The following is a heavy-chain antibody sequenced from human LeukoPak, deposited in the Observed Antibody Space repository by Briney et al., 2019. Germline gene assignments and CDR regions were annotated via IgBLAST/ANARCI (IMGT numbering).Heavy chain of an antibody. V-gene: IGHV3-30*18. CDR1: GFTFCNYG. J-gene: IGHJ5*02. Sequence: GGSLRLSCAASGFTFCNYGMHWVRQAPGKGLEWVAVISYDGSNIHYGDSVKGRFTISRDNSKNTLYLQMNSLRVEDTAVYYCAKDPYRVVVATGNYLDPWGQGTLVTVSA. D-gene: IGHD2-21*01. CDR2: ISYDGSNI. CDR3: AKDPYRVVVATGNYLDP.